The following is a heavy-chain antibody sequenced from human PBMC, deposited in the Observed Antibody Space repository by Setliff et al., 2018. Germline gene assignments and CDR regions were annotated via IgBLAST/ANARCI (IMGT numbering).Heavy chain of an antibody. CDR1: GGTFRTDG. CDR3: ARGRHRFSIRSNWFDP. D-gene: IGHD3-3*02. Sequence: SVKVSCKASGGTFRTDGFNWVRQAPGQGLEWMGRIIPVFRSAKYAQKFQGRITITRDASITTAYMELTSLRSEDTALYYCARGRHRFSIRSNWFDPWGQGTLVTVSS. V-gene: IGHV1-69*05. CDR2: IIPVFRSA. J-gene: IGHJ5*02.